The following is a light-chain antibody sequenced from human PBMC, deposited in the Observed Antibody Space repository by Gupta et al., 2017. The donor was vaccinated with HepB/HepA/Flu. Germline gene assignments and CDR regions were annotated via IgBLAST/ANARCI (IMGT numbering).Light chain of an antibody. CDR3: SSYTSNSTYV. CDR1: SSDVGSYNR. CDR2: EVS. J-gene: IGLJ1*01. Sequence: QSALTQPPSVSGSPGPSVTISCTGTSSDVGSYNRVSWYQQPPGTAPKLMIYEVSNRPSGVPDRFSGSKSGNTASLTISGLQAEDEADYYCSSYTSNSTYVFGTGTKVTVL. V-gene: IGLV2-18*02.